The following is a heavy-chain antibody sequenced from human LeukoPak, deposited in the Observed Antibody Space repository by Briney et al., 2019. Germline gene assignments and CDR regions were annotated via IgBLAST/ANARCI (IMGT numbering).Heavy chain of an antibody. CDR2: ISCDGSNK. V-gene: IGHV3-30*18. CDR1: GFTFSSYG. D-gene: IGHD3-10*01. J-gene: IGHJ4*02. Sequence: PGRSLRLSCAASGFTFSSYGMHWVRQAPGKGLEWVAVISCDGSNKYYADSVKGRFTISRDNSKNTLYLQMNSLRAEDTAVYYCAKELDYYGSGPFDYWGQGTLVTVSS. CDR3: AKELDYYGSGPFDY.